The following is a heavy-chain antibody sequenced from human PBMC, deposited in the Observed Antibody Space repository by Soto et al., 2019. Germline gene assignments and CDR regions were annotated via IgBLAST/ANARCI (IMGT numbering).Heavy chain of an antibody. Sequence: QVQLQESGPGLVKPSETLSLTCTVSGGSISSYYWSWIRQPPGKGLEWIGYIYYSGSTNYNPSLKSRVTISVDTSKIQFSLKLSSVTAADTAVYYCARERESSGSDAFDIWGQGTMVTVSS. CDR3: ARERESSGSDAFDI. D-gene: IGHD6-6*01. CDR2: IYYSGST. J-gene: IGHJ3*02. V-gene: IGHV4-59*01. CDR1: GGSISSYY.